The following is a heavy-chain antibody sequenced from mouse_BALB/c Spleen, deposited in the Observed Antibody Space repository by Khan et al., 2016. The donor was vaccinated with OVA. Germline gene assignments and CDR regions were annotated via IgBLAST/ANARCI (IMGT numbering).Heavy chain of an antibody. Sequence: VQLQQSGAELVKPGAPVKLSCKASGYTFTSYWMNWVQQRPGRGLEWIGRIDPSGSETHYNQKFKDKATLTVDKATSTAYMQISSLTAEDPAVYYCARDQYGNYFYAMDYWGQGTSVTVSS. CDR1: GYTFTSYW. J-gene: IGHJ4*01. CDR3: ARDQYGNYFYAMDY. V-gene: IGHV1-69*02. CDR2: IDPSGSET. D-gene: IGHD2-10*02.